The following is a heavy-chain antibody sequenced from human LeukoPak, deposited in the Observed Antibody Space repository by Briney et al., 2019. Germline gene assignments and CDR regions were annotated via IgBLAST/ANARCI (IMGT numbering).Heavy chain of an antibody. CDR2: TYHSDYT. D-gene: IGHD3-10*01. CDR1: GGSINSSHW. CDR3: ARDSGTTGEVKFDP. Sequence: PSGTLSLTCAVSGGSINSSHWWSWVRQSPGEGLEWIGNTYHSDYTNYNPSLKSRATISVDKSKNHLSLKVTSVTAADTAVYYCARDSGTTGEVKFDPWGQGTLVTVSS. J-gene: IGHJ5*02. V-gene: IGHV4-4*02.